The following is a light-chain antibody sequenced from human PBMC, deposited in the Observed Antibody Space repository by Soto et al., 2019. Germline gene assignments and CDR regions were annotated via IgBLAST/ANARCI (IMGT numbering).Light chain of an antibody. V-gene: IGLV2-11*01. CDR1: SSDVGGYNY. J-gene: IGLJ2*01. Sequence: QSALTQPRSVSGSPGQSVTISCTGSSSDVGGYNYVSWYKQHPGKAPKLMIYDVSKRPSGVPDRFPGSKSGNTASLGISGLQAEDEADYYCCSYAGSYPVVFGGGTKLTVL. CDR3: CSYAGSYPVV. CDR2: DVS.